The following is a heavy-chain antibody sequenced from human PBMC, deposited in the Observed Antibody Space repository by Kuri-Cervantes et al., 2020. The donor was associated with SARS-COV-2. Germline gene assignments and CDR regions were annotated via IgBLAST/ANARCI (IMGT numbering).Heavy chain of an antibody. CDR2: ISGSGGST. CDR3: AKDIVLMVYAIKVMGYYYYGMDV. J-gene: IGHJ6*02. Sequence: GESLKISCAASGFTFGSYAMAWVRQAPGKGLEWVSTISGSGGSTYYADSVKGRFTISRDNSKNTLYLQMDSLRAEDTAVYYCAKDIVLMVYAIKVMGYYYYGMDVWGQGTTVTVSS. CDR1: GFTFGSYA. D-gene: IGHD2-8*01. V-gene: IGHV3-23*01.